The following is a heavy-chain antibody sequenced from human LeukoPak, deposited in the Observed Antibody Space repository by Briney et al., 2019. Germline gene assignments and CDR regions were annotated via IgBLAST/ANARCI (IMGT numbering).Heavy chain of an antibody. V-gene: IGHV3-48*01. J-gene: IGHJ4*02. D-gene: IGHD6-19*01. CDR1: GFTFSSYG. Sequence: GGSLRLSCAASGFTFSSYGINWVRQAPGKGLEWVSYISSSSSTINYADSVKGRFTISRDNSKNMLYLQMNSLRAEDTAVFYCAKEFASGWSDCWGQGTLVTVSS. CDR2: ISSSSSTI. CDR3: AKEFASGWSDC.